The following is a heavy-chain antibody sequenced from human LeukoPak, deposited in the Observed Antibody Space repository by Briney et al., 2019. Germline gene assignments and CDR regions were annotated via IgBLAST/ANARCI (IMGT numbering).Heavy chain of an antibody. CDR2: INHSGST. CDR3: ARVVMVRGVLYYYYGMDV. CDR1: GGSFSGYY. V-gene: IGHV4-34*01. D-gene: IGHD3-10*01. J-gene: IGHJ6*04. Sequence: SETLSLTCAVYGGSFSGYYWSWIRQPPGKGLGWIGEINHSGSTNYNPSLKSRVTLSVDTSKNQFSLKLSSVTAADTAVYYCARVVMVRGVLYYYYGMDVWGKGTTVTVSS.